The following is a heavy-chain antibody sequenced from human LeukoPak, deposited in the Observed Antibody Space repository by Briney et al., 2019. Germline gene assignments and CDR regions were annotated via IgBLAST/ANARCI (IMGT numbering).Heavy chain of an antibody. CDR2: ITAYNGNT. CDR3: ARDCSGGTCSSFWFDP. J-gene: IGHJ5*02. CDR1: GYIFRNYA. V-gene: IGHV1-18*01. D-gene: IGHD2-15*01. Sequence: ASVKVSCKASGYIFRNYAITWVRQAPGQGLEWMGWITAYNGNTNYAQKFQGRVTMTTDTSTTTAYTELRNLKSDDTAVYYCARDCSGGTCSSFWFDPWGQGTLVTVSS.